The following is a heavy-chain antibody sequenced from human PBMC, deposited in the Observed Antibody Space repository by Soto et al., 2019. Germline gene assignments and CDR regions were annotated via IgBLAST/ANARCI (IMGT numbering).Heavy chain of an antibody. CDR2: IKEEGSEI. V-gene: IGHV3-7*01. J-gene: IGHJ5*02. CDR3: ASPRPATSGRDR. CDR1: GFTLSYW. D-gene: IGHD1-26*01. Sequence: VGSLELSCTPSGFTLSYWMSWVRQAPGKGLEWVANIKEEGSEIQYVDSVKGRFTISRDTAKNSLYLEMNRLRVEDTAVYYCASPRPATSGRDRWGQGTLVTV.